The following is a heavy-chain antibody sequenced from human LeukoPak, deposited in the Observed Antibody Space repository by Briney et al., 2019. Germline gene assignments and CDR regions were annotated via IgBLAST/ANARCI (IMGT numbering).Heavy chain of an antibody. J-gene: IGHJ4*02. V-gene: IGHV1-24*01. CDR3: ATSKMDTAMVLDY. D-gene: IGHD5-18*01. CDR1: GSTLTELS. CDR2: FDPEDGET. Sequence: GASVKVSCKVSGSTLTELSMHWGRQAPGKGLEWMGGFDPEDGETIYAQKFQGRVTMTEDTSTDTAYMELSSLRSENTAVYYCATSKMDTAMVLDYWGQGTLVTVSS.